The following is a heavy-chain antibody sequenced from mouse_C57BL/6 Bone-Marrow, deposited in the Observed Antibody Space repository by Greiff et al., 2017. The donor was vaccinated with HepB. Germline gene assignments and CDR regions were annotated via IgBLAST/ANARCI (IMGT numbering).Heavy chain of an antibody. D-gene: IGHD1-1*01. Sequence: VQLQQSGAELARPGASVKMSCKASGYTFTSYTMHWVKQRPGQGLEWIGYINPSSGYTKYNQKFKDKATLTADKSSSTAYMQLSSLTSEDSAVYYCASPFLITTVVAFYYFDYWGQGTTLTVSS. V-gene: IGHV1-4*01. CDR3: ASPFLITTVVAFYYFDY. CDR2: INPSSGYT. J-gene: IGHJ2*01. CDR1: GYTFTSYT.